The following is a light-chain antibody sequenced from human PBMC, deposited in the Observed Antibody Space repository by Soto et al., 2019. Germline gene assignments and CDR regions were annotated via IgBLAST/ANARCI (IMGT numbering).Light chain of an antibody. CDR1: QSISSW. CDR3: QQSYSTPRT. Sequence: DIQMTQSASTLSASLGDRVTITCGASQSISSWLAWYQQKPGKAPKLLIYKASSLESGVPSRFSGSGYGTDFNLTISSLQTEDFATYYCQQSYSTPRTFGQGTKVDIK. J-gene: IGKJ1*01. CDR2: KAS. V-gene: IGKV1-5*03.